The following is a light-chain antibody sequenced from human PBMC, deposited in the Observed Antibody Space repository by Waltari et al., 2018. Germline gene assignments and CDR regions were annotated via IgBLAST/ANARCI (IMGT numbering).Light chain of an antibody. CDR2: DAS. V-gene: IGKV3-11*02. CDR3: QQRSDWPPT. CDR1: QNVNTY. J-gene: IGKJ2*01. Sequence: EIVLTQSPATLSLSPGERATLSCRASQNVNTYVAWLQQRPGQAPRLLIYDASNRATGIPPRFSGSGSGRDFTLTISSLDPEDFAVYYCQQRSDWPPTFGQGTKLEIK.